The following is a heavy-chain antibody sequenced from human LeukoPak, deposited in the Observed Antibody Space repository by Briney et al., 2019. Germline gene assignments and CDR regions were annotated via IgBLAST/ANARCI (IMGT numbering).Heavy chain of an antibody. Sequence: SETLSLTCTVSGGSISPYYWSWIRQPPGKGLEWIGYMHSSGSANNNPSLKSRVTISVDTSKNQFSLKLSSVTAADTAVYYCARMGGYSGYATHWGQGTLVTVSS. D-gene: IGHD5-12*01. CDR3: ARMGGYSGYATH. CDR1: GGSISPYY. CDR2: MHSSGSA. J-gene: IGHJ4*02. V-gene: IGHV4-59*08.